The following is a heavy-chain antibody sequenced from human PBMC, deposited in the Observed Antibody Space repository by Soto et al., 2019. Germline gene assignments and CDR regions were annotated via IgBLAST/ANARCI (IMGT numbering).Heavy chain of an antibody. V-gene: IGHV4-31*03. D-gene: IGHD2-15*01. Sequence: APETLSLTCTVSGGSISRGGYYWSWIRQHPGKGLEWIGYIYYSGSTYYNPSLKSRVTISVDTSKNQFSLKLSSVTAADTAVYYCARQYCSVGSCYSTASGYFDYCGQGTVLTLSS. CDR3: ARQYCSVGSCYSTASGYFDY. CDR1: GGSISRGGYY. CDR2: IYYSGST. J-gene: IGHJ4*02.